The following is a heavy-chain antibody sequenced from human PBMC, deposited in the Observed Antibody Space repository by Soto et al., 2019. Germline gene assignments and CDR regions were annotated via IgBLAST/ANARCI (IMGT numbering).Heavy chain of an antibody. CDR2: IYYSGST. D-gene: IGHD3-22*01. CDR3: ARQHDSSGYYFDY. V-gene: IGHV4-59*08. J-gene: IGHJ4*02. Sequence: SETLSLTCTVSGGSISSYYWSWIRQPPGKGLEWIGYIYYSGSTNYNPSLKSRVTISVDTSKNQFSLKLSSVTAADTAVYYWARQHDSSGYYFDYWGQGTLVTVSS. CDR1: GGSISSYY.